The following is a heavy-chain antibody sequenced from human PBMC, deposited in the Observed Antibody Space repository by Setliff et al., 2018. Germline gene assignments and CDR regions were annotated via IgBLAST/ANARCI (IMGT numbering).Heavy chain of an antibody. Sequence: PSETLSLTCTVSGGSVSSSSYYWGWIRQPPGKGLEWIGSIYYSGSTYYNPSLKSRVTISVDTSKNQFSLKLSSVTAADTAVYYCARVLAFWSGYCYSDYWGQGTLVTVSS. J-gene: IGHJ4*02. CDR2: IYYSGST. V-gene: IGHV4-39*07. D-gene: IGHD3-3*01. CDR1: GGSVSSSSYY. CDR3: ARVLAFWSGYCYSDY.